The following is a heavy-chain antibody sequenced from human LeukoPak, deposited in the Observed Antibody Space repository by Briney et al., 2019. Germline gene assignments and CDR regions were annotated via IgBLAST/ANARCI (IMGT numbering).Heavy chain of an antibody. CDR2: ISAYNGNT. CDR1: GYTFTSYG. Sequence: ASVKVSCKASGYTFTSYGISWVRQAPGQGLEWMGWISAYNGNTNYAQKLQGRVTMTTDTSTSTAYMELRSLRSDDTAVYYCARAGGGYSYGYDWFDPWGQGTLVTVSS. J-gene: IGHJ5*02. D-gene: IGHD5-18*01. CDR3: ARAGGGYSYGYDWFDP. V-gene: IGHV1-18*01.